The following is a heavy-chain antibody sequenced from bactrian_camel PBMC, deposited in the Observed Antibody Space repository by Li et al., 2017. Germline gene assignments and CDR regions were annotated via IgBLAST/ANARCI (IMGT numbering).Heavy chain of an antibody. D-gene: IGHD2*01. CDR2: IEVDRDGST. Sequence: PLVESGGGSVQAGGSLGLSCTASGRTNSMYCVGWFRQPPGKEREGVAAIEVDRDGSTTYADPAEGRFTISRDSAKNTLYLQMDNLNDEDSATYYCATDTPRFSTTWRCSLWQRDYSSWGQGTQVTVS. V-gene: IGHV3S54*01. CDR3: ATDTPRFSTTWRCSLWQRDYSS. J-gene: IGHJ4*01. CDR1: GRTNSMYC.